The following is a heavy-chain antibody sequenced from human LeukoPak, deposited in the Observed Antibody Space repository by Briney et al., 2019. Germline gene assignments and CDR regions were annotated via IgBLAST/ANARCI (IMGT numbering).Heavy chain of an antibody. CDR2: IIPIFGTA. CDR1: GGTFSSYA. J-gene: IGHJ6*02. Sequence: GASVKVSCTASGGTFSSYAISWVRQAPGQGLEWMGGIIPIFGTANYAQKFQGRVTITADESTSTAYMELSSLRSEDTAVYYCARDLLDYYDSSGYYAYYYYGMDVWGQGTTVTVSS. D-gene: IGHD3-22*01. V-gene: IGHV1-69*13. CDR3: ARDLLDYYDSSGYYAYYYYGMDV.